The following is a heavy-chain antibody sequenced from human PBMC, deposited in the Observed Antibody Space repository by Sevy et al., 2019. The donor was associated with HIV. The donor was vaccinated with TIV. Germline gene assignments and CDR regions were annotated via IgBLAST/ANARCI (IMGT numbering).Heavy chain of an antibody. CDR3: ARSRSNYGDYYFDY. J-gene: IGHJ4*02. CDR1: GFTFSAYY. CDR2: ISGAGTYT. V-gene: IGHV3-11*06. D-gene: IGHD4-17*01. Sequence: GGSLRLSCAASGFTFSAYYMTWIRQAPGKGLEWVSYISGAGTYTNYVESVKGRFTISRDNSKNSLYLQMNSLRAEDTAVYFYARSRSNYGDYYFDYWGQGILVTVSS.